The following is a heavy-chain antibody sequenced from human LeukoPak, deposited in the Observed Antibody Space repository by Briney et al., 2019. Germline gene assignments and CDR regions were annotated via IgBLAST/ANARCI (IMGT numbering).Heavy chain of an antibody. D-gene: IGHD3-22*01. Sequence: GGSLRLSCPASGFTFSTYWMSWIRQAPGKGLEWVANIKQDGSEKYYVDSVRGRFTISRDNAKNSLYLQMNSLRAEDTAVYYCARDFPYYYDTSGYYFDYWGQGTLVTVSS. CDR1: GFTFSTYW. J-gene: IGHJ4*02. V-gene: IGHV3-7*01. CDR3: ARDFPYYYDTSGYYFDY. CDR2: IKQDGSEK.